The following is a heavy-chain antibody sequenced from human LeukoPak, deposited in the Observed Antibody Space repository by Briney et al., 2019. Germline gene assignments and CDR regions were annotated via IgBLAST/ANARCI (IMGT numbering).Heavy chain of an antibody. CDR2: ISAYNGNT. Sequence: GPSVKVSRKASGYTFTSYGISWVRQAPGQGLEWMGWISAYNGNTNYAQKLQGRVTMTTDTSTSTAYMELRSLRSDDTAVYYCARVALFGELLHFDYWGQGTLVTVSS. D-gene: IGHD3-10*02. CDR3: ARVALFGELLHFDY. J-gene: IGHJ4*02. CDR1: GYTFTSYG. V-gene: IGHV1-18*01.